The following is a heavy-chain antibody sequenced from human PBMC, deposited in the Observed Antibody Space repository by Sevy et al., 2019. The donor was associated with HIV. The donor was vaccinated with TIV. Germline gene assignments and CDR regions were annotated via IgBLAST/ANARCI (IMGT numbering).Heavy chain of an antibody. CDR1: GFTFSSYS. Sequence: GGSLRLSCAASGFTFSSYSMNWVRQAPGKGQEWVSSISSSSSYIYYADSVKGRFTISGDNAKNSQYLKMNSLRAEDTAVYYCARASAAADGYYYYYIDVWGKGTTVTVSS. V-gene: IGHV3-21*01. CDR3: ARASAAADGYYYYYIDV. D-gene: IGHD6-13*01. J-gene: IGHJ6*03. CDR2: ISSSSSYI.